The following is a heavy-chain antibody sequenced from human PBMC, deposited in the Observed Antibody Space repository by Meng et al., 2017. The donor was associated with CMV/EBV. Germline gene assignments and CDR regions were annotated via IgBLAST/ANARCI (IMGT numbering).Heavy chain of an antibody. CDR1: GGTFSSYA. V-gene: IGHV1-69*10. J-gene: IGHJ6*02. CDR2: IIPILGIA. Sequence: SVKVSCKASGGTFSSYAISWVRQAPGQGLEWMGGIIPILGIANYAQEFQGRVTITADKSTSTAYMELSSLRSEDTAVYYCALGGMVPAAEYGMDVWGQGTTVTVSS. D-gene: IGHD2-2*01. CDR3: ALGGMVPAAEYGMDV.